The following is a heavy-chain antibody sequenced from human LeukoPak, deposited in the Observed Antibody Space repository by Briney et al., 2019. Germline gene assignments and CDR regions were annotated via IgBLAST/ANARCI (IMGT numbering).Heavy chain of an antibody. Sequence: PGGSLRLSCAASGFTFSSYSMNWVRQAPGKGLEWVSSISSSSSYIYYADSVKGRFTISRDNAKNSLYLQMNSLRAEDTAVYYCARIVGAPSGRGYYFEYWGQGTLVTVSS. D-gene: IGHD6-19*01. CDR3: ARIVGAPSGRGYYFEY. CDR1: GFTFSSYS. V-gene: IGHV3-21*06. CDR2: ISSSSSYI. J-gene: IGHJ4*02.